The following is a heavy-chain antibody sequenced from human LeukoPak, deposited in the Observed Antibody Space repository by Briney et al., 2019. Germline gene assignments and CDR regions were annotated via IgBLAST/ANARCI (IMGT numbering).Heavy chain of an antibody. J-gene: IGHJ4*02. V-gene: IGHV3-33*08. CDR3: ARGAKELDS. D-gene: IGHD4/OR15-4a*01. Sequence: GGSLRLSCAASGFAFSSYWMSWVRQAPGKGLEWVALIGHDGSNEFEAESVKGRFSISRDNSMNMVYLQMSSLRVDDTAVYYCARGAKELDSWGQGTLVTVSS. CDR2: IGHDGSNE. CDR1: GFAFSSYW.